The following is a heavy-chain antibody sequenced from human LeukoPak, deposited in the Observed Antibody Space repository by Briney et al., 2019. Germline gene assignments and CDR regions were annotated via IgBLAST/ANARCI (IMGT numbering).Heavy chain of an antibody. V-gene: IGHV4-31*03. CDR3: ARASVDYYDSSGYLFDY. Sequence: PSETLSLTCTVSGGSISSGDYYWSWIRQHPGKGLEWIGYIYYSGSTYYNPSLKSRVTISVDTSKNQFSLKLSSVTAADTAVYYCARASVDYYDSSGYLFDYWGQGTLVTVSS. J-gene: IGHJ4*02. D-gene: IGHD3-22*01. CDR1: GGSISSGDYY. CDR2: IYYSGST.